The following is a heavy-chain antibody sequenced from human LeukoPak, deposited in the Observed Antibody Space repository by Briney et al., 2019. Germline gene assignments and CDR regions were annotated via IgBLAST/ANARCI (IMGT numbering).Heavy chain of an antibody. Sequence: SVKVSCKASGGTFSSYAISWVRQAPGQGREWMGRIIPIFGTANYAQKFQGRVTITTDESTSTAYMELSSLRSEDTAVYYCARVSDILTGSRYDYYFDYWGQGTLVTVSS. CDR3: ARVSDILTGSRYDYYFDY. CDR2: IIPIFGTA. V-gene: IGHV1-69*05. J-gene: IGHJ4*02. D-gene: IGHD3-9*01. CDR1: GGTFSSYA.